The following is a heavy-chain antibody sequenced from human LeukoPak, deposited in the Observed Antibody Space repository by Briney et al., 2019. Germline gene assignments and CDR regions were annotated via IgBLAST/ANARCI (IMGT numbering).Heavy chain of an antibody. V-gene: IGHV4-59*01. Sequence: PSETLSLTCTVSGGSISNYYWSWIRQPPRKGLEGIGYMSFSGSSNYNPSRRSRVTMSVVASKKQFSLKLSSVTAADTAVYYCARDGCSDSSGYDYPPSVWGQGTLVTVSS. J-gene: IGHJ4*02. CDR1: GGSISNYY. CDR2: MSFSGSS. D-gene: IGHD3-22*01. CDR3: ARDGCSDSSGYDYPPSV.